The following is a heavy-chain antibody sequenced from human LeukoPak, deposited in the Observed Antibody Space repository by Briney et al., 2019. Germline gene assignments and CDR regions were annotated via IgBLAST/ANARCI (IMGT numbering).Heavy chain of an antibody. J-gene: IGHJ4*02. D-gene: IGHD1-26*01. CDR2: INQDGSRI. CDR3: AKDRWEVPAHFDY. V-gene: IGHV3-7*05. CDR1: GFSFSNSW. Sequence: SGGSLRLSCSASGFSFSNSWMTWVRQAPGKGLERVANINQDGSRIHYVDSVKGRFTISRDNAKNSLYLQMNSLRAEDTAVYYCAKDRWEVPAHFDYWGQGTLVTVSS.